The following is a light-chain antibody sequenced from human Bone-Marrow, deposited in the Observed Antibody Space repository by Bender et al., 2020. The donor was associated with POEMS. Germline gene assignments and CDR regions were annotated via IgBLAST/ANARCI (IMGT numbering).Light chain of an antibody. V-gene: IGLV2-14*03. J-gene: IGLJ2*01. Sequence: QSALTQPASVSGSPGQSITISCTGTSSDVGAYNYVSWYQQHPGKAATIIIYDVSNRPSGVSNRFSGAKSGNTASLTISGLQAEDEADYYCSSYTITNTLLFGGGTKLTVL. CDR3: SSYTITNTLL. CDR2: DVS. CDR1: SSDVGAYNY.